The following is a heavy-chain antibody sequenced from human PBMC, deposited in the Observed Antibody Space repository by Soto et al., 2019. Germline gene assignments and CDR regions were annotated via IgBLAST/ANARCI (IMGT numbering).Heavy chain of an antibody. CDR2: INHSGST. V-gene: IGHV4-34*01. D-gene: IGHD2-15*01. J-gene: IGHJ3*02. CDR3: ARKSYRYCSGGSCYSAFDI. CDR1: GGYFSGYY. Sequence: SETLSLTCAVYGGYFSGYYWSRIRQPPGKGLEWIGEINHSGSTNYNPSLKSRVTISVDTSKNQFSLKLSSVTAADTAVYYCARKSYRYCSGGSCYSAFDIWGQGTMVTVSS.